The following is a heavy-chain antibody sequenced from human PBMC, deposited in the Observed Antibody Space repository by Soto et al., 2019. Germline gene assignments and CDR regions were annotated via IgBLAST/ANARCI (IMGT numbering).Heavy chain of an antibody. CDR3: ARDSSYFDWLLPFDY. Sequence: ASVKVSCKASGYTFTSYAMHWVRQAPGERLEWMGWINAGNGNTKYSQKFQGRVTITRDTSASTAYMELSSLRSEDTAVYYCARDSSYFDWLLPFDYWAQGTLVTVPS. CDR2: INAGNGNT. D-gene: IGHD3-9*01. J-gene: IGHJ4*02. CDR1: GYTFTSYA. V-gene: IGHV1-3*01.